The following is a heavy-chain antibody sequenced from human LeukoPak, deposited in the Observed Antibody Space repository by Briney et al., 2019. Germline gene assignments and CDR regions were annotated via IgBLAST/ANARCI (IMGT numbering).Heavy chain of an antibody. CDR2: MNPNSGNT. Sequence: GASVKVSCKASGYTFTSYDINWVRQATGQGLEWMGWMNPNSGNTGYAQKFQGRVTMTRNTSISTAYMELSSLRSEDTAVYYCTRCLDTAMVSDYWGQGTLVTVSS. V-gene: IGHV1-8*01. D-gene: IGHD5-18*01. CDR1: GYTFTSYD. CDR3: TRCLDTAMVSDY. J-gene: IGHJ4*02.